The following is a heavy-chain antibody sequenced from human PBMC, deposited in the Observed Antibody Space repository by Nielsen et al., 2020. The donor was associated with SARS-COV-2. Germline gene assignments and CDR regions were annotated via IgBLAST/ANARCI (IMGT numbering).Heavy chain of an antibody. V-gene: IGHV3-23*01. CDR3: AKDTSSGSYYYYGMDV. CDR2: ISGSGGST. CDR1: GFTFSSYA. Sequence: GESLKISCAASGFTFSSYAMSWVRQAPGKGLEWVSAISGSGGSTYYADSVKGRFTISRDNSKNTLYLQMNSLRAEDTAVYYCAKDTSSGSYYYYGMDVWDQGTTVTVSS. J-gene: IGHJ6*02. D-gene: IGHD3-22*01.